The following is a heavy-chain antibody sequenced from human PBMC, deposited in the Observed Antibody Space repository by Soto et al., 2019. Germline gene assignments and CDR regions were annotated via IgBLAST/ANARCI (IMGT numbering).Heavy chain of an antibody. CDR1: GFSVSTGGVG. CDR3: AHKGGRGAGMDV. D-gene: IGHD2-15*01. V-gene: IGHV2-5*02. CDR2: IYWDDDK. Sequence: QITLKESGPTLVKPTQTLTLTCTFSGFSVSTGGVGVAWIRQPPGKALEWLALIYWDDDKRYSPFLQSRVTITKDTSKNQAVLTMTNMEPVDTATYYCAHKGGRGAGMDVWGQGTTVTVSS. J-gene: IGHJ6*02.